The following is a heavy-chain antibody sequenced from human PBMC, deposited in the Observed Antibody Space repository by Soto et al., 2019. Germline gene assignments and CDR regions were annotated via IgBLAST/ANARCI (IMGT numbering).Heavy chain of an antibody. D-gene: IGHD2-15*01. Sequence: PSETLSLTCTVSGGSIKTYYWTWIRQAPGKALEWIGYFYYSEGTKYNPSLKSRVTISADTSKNQFSLTLTSVTAADTALYYCGRGTFCSAASCYFGMDVWGRGITVTVSS. CDR3: GRGTFCSAASCYFGMDV. V-gene: IGHV4-59*01. CDR2: FYYSEGT. CDR1: GGSIKTYY. J-gene: IGHJ6*02.